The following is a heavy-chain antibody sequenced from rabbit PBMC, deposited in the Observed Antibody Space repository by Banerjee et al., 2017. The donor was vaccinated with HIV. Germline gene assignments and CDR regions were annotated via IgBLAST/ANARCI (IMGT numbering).Heavy chain of an antibody. CDR2: INAGSSGST. J-gene: IGHJ4*01. CDR1: GFTLSSYW. V-gene: IGHV1S40*01. Sequence: QSLEESGGDLVKPGASLTLTCTASGFTLSSYWMCWVRQAPGKGLEWIACINAGSSGSTYYASWAKGRFTISRTSSTTVTLQMTSLTAADTATYFCARDLAGVIGWNFDLWGQGTLVTVS. D-gene: IGHD4-1*01. CDR3: ARDLAGVIGWNFDL.